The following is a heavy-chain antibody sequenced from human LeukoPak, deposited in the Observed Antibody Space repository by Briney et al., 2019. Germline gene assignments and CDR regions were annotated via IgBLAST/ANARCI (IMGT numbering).Heavy chain of an antibody. CDR3: TREAYSYGSDAFDI. CDR2: IRSKAYGGTT. Sequence: GGSLRLSCTASGFTFGDYAMSWVRQAPGKGLEWVGFIRSKAYGGTTEYAASVKGRFTISRDDSKSIAYPQMNSLKTEDTAVYYCTREAYSYGSDAFDIWGQGTMVTVSS. V-gene: IGHV3-49*04. J-gene: IGHJ3*02. CDR1: GFTFGDYA. D-gene: IGHD5-18*01.